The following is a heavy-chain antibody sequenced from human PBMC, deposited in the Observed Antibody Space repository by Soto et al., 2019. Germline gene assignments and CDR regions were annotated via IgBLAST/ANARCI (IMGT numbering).Heavy chain of an antibody. CDR1: GYTFGSYG. CDR2: ITAYNGDT. CDR3: ARVSHCISSTCPGSWFDP. Sequence: QIQLVQSGTEVKEPGASVKVSCKASGYTFGSYGISWVRQTPGQGLEWMGWITAYNGDTKYAQKFQGRITMTIDTSTNTAYTDLRNLRPDDAAVYYCARVSHCISSTCPGSWFDPWGQGSLVSVS. D-gene: IGHD2-15*01. J-gene: IGHJ5*02. V-gene: IGHV1-18*01.